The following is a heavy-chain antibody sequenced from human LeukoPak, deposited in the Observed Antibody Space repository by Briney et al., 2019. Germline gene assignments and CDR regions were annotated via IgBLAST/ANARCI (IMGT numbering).Heavy chain of an antibody. V-gene: IGHV3-30*02. D-gene: IGHD2-15*01. CDR2: IRYDGSDK. J-gene: IGHJ4*02. CDR3: ARTYGSGSLDY. Sequence: GGSLRLSCAASGFSFSNYNMHWVRQAPGKGLEWVAFIRYDGSDKYYAGSVKGRFSISRDNSKNTLYLQMNSLRPEDTAVYYCARTYGSGSLDYGGQGTLVTVSS. CDR1: GFSFSNYN.